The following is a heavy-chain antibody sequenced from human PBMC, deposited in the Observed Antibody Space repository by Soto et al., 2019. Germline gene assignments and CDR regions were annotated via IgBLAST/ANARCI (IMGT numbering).Heavy chain of an antibody. CDR1: GFSLSTSGVG. J-gene: IGHJ4*02. CDR2: IYWDDDK. D-gene: IGHD3-3*01. CDR3: AHSGGYDFWSGYRYHFDY. V-gene: IGHV2-5*02. Sequence: ESGPTLVNPTQTLTLTCTFSGFSLSTSGVGVGWIRQPPGKALEWLALIYWDDDKRYSPSLKSRLTITKDTSKSQVVLTMTNMDPVDTATYYCAHSGGYDFWSGYRYHFDYWGQGTLVTVSS.